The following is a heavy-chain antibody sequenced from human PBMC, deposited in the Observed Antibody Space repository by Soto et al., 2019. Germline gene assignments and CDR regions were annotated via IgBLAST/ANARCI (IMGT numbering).Heavy chain of an antibody. D-gene: IGHD3-16*01. CDR1: GYTFNFYG. V-gene: IGHV1-18*01. J-gene: IGHJ4*02. CDR2: ISGFNGNT. Sequence: GASVKVSCKASGYTFNFYGITWVRQAPGQGLEWMGWISGFNGNTNYAADLQGRVTMTTDTSTSTAYMELRGLRSDDTAVYYCARIGVSSGHESPDFDSWGQGNLVTASS. CDR3: ARIGVSSGHESPDFDS.